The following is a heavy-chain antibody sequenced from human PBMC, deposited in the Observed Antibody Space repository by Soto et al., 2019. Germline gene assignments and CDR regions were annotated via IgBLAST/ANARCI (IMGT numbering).Heavy chain of an antibody. CDR3: ASHRLYDFGRGLTYYYYGMDV. J-gene: IGHJ6*02. CDR1: GYTFTSYG. D-gene: IGHD3-3*01. CDR2: ISAYNGNT. Sequence: QVQLVQSGAEVKKPGASVKVSCKASGYTFTSYGISWVRQAPGQGLEWMGWISAYNGNTNYAQKLQGRVTMTTVTSPSTAYMELRSLRSDDTAVYYCASHRLYDFGRGLTYYYYGMDVWGQGTTVTVSS. V-gene: IGHV1-18*01.